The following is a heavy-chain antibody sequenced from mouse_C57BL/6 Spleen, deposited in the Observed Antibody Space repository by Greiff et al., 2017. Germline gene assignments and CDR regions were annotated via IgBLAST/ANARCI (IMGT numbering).Heavy chain of an antibody. D-gene: IGHD2-4*01. CDR1: GFPFSDYY. V-gene: IGHV5-12*01. CDR2: ISNGGGST. J-gene: IGHJ3*01. Sequence: EVMLVESGGGLVQPGGSLKLSCAASGFPFSDYYMYWVRQTPEKRLEWVAYISNGGGSTYYPDTVKGRFTISRDNAKNTLYLQMSRLQSEDTAMYYCARQDDYGWFAYWGQGTLVTVSA. CDR3: ARQDDYGWFAY.